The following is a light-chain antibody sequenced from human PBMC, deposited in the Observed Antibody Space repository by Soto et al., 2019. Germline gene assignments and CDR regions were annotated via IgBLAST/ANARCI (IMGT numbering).Light chain of an antibody. V-gene: IGKV1-39*01. CDR1: QSISSY. J-gene: IGKJ1*01. Sequence: DIQMTQSPSSLSASVGDRVTITCRASQSISSYLNWYQQKPGKAPKLLIYAASSFQSGVPSRFSGSGSGTDFTLTISSLQPEDFATYYCQQSSEATWTFGQGTKVEIK. CDR3: QQSSEATWT. CDR2: AAS.